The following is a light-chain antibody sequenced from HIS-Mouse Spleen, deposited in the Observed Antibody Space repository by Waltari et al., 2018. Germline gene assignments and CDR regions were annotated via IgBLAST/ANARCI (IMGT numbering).Light chain of an antibody. CDR1: QSISSW. CDR3: QQYNSYSRT. J-gene: IGKJ1*01. Sequence: DIQMTQSPSTLSASVGDRVTITCRASQSISSWLAWYQQKPGKAPKLLDDKASRLESGVPSRFSGSGSGTEFTLTISSLQPDDFATYYCQQYNSYSRTFGQGTKVEIK. V-gene: IGKV1-5*03. CDR2: KAS.